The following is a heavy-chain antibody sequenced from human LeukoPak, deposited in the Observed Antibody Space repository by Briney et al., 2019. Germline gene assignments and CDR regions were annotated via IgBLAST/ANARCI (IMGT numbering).Heavy chain of an antibody. Sequence: SETLSLTCTVSGGSISSYYWSWIRQPPGKGLEWIGYIYTSGSTNYNPSPKSRVTISVDTSKNQFSLKLSSVTAADTAVYYCARQQYSGFDYWGQGTLVTVSS. J-gene: IGHJ4*02. CDR2: IYTSGST. CDR3: ARQQYSGFDY. V-gene: IGHV4-4*09. CDR1: GGSISSYY. D-gene: IGHD5-12*01.